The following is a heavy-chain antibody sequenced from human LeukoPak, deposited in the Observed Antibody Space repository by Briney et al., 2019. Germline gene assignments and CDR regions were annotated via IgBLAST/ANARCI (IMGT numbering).Heavy chain of an antibody. CDR3: AVVRDPYAFDI. CDR1: GYTFTSYY. J-gene: IGHJ3*02. Sequence: ASVKVSCKASGYTFTSYYMHWVRQAPGQGLEWMGIINPSGGSTSYAQKFQGRVTMTRDTSTSTAYMELSRLRSDDTAVYYCAVVRDPYAFDIWGQGTMVTVSS. CDR2: INPSGGST. V-gene: IGHV1-46*01. D-gene: IGHD3-10*01.